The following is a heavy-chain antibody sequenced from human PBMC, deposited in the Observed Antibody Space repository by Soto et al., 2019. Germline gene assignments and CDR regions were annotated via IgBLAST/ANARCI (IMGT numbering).Heavy chain of an antibody. CDR2: VSAYNRNS. V-gene: IGHV1-18*01. CDR3: ARDRQWEPLLY. CDR1: GYTFRNYG. D-gene: IGHD1-26*01. J-gene: IGHJ4*02. Sequence: QVQLVQSGSEVKKPGASVRVTCKASGYTFRNYGISWVREAPGQGLEWMGWVSAYNRNSNYAQKFEDRVIMTADTATSTAYLELRGLRSDDTAIYCCARDRQWEPLLYWGQGTLVTVSS.